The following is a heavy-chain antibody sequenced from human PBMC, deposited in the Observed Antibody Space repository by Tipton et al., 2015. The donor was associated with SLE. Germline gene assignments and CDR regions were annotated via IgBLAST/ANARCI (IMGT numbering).Heavy chain of an antibody. CDR2: IRYDGSNK. CDR1: GFTFSSYG. V-gene: IGHV3-30*02. J-gene: IGHJ1*01. Sequence: SLRLSCAASGFTFSSYGMHWVRQAPGKGLEWVAFIRYDGSNKYYADSVKGRFTISRGNSKNTLYLQMDSLRAEDTAVYYCAKVLQTTGEYFQHWGQGTLVTVSS. CDR3: AKVLQTTGEYFQH. D-gene: IGHD4-17*01.